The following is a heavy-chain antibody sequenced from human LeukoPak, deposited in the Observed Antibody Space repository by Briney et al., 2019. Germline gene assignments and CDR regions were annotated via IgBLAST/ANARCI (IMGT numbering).Heavy chain of an antibody. CDR3: AKLRGVSGVSGGNDY. J-gene: IGHJ4*02. CDR2: ISGSGGST. CDR1: GFTFSDYY. V-gene: IGHV3-23*01. D-gene: IGHD3-10*01. Sequence: GGSLRLSCAASGFTFSDYYVSWIRQAPGKGLEWVSAISGSGGSTYYADSVKGRFTISRDNSKNTLYLQMNSLRAEDTAVYYCAKLRGVSGVSGGNDYWGQGTLVTVSS.